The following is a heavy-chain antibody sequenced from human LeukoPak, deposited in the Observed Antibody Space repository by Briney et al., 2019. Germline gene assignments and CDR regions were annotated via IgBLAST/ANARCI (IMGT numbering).Heavy chain of an antibody. V-gene: IGHV3-73*01. CDR3: TRWRAAGTVAFDI. D-gene: IGHD6-13*01. Sequence: AGGSLRLSCAASGFTFSGSAMHWVRQASGKGLEWVGRIRSKANSYATAYAASVKGRFTISRDDSKNTAYLQMNSLKTEDTAVYYCTRWRAAGTVAFDIWGQGTMVTVSS. CDR1: GFTFSGSA. J-gene: IGHJ3*02. CDR2: IRSKANSYAT.